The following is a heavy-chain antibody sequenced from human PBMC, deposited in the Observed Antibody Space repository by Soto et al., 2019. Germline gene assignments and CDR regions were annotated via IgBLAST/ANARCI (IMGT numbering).Heavy chain of an antibody. CDR1: GYTFTGYY. D-gene: IGHD4-17*01. V-gene: IGHV1-2*04. J-gene: IGHJ5*02. CDR3: ARDSQLGDYVQGWLDP. CDR2: INPNSGGT. Sequence: ASVKVSCKASGYTFTGYYMHWVRQAPGQGLEWMGWINPNSGGTNYAQKFQGWVTMTRDTSISTAYMELSRLRSDDTAVYYCARDSQLGDYVQGWLDPWGQGTLVTVSS.